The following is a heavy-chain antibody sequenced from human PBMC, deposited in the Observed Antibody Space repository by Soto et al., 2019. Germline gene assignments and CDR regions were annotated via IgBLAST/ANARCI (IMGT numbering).Heavy chain of an antibody. CDR1: GFTFSSYG. Sequence: GGSLRLSCAASGFTFSSYGMHWVRQAPGKGLEWVAVIWYDGSNKYYADSVKGRFTISRDNSKNTLYLQMNSLRAEDTAVYYCARDHNYDFWSGYYSYYYYYYGMDVWGQGTTVTVSS. J-gene: IGHJ6*02. CDR2: IWYDGSNK. D-gene: IGHD3-3*01. V-gene: IGHV3-33*01. CDR3: ARDHNYDFWSGYYSYYYYYYGMDV.